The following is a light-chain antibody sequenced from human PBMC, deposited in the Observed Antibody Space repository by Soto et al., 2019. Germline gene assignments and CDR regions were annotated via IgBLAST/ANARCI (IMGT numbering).Light chain of an antibody. CDR3: QQRSNWPRT. V-gene: IGKV3-11*01. CDR1: QSLSSY. J-gene: IGKJ1*01. Sequence: IVLTQSPGTLSLSPGERATLSCRASQSLSSYLAWYQQKPGQAPRLLIYDVSNRATGIPARFSGSGSGTDFTLTISSLEPEDFAVYYCQQRSNWPRTFGQGTKVDIK. CDR2: DVS.